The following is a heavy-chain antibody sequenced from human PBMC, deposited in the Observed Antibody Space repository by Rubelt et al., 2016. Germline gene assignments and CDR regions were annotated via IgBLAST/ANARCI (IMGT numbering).Heavy chain of an antibody. Sequence: QLQLQESGPGLVKPSETLSLTCTVSGGSISSSSYYWGWIRQPPGKGLEWIGSIYYSGSTYYNPSSRCVGTNSGATSKNHFSLKRISVTAADTAVYYCARPTIFGGDDAFDIWGQGTMVTVSS. CDR1: GGSISSSSYY. CDR2: IYYSGST. J-gene: IGHJ3*02. CDR3: ARPTIFGGDDAFDI. D-gene: IGHD3-3*01. V-gene: IGHV4-39*01.